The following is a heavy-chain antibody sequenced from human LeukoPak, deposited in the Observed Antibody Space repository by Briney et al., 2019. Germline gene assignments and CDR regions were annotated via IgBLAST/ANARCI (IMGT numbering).Heavy chain of an antibody. V-gene: IGHV4-59*01. CDR1: GGSINSYY. CDR2: IHYSGST. Sequence: SETLSLTCTVSGGSINSYYWSWIRQPPGKGLEWIGYIHYSGSTNYNPSLKGRVTMSVDTSKNQFSLNLSSVTAADTAVYYYARDSVSYYFVYWGQGTLVTVSS. CDR3: ARDSVSYYFVY. J-gene: IGHJ4*02. D-gene: IGHD3-10*01.